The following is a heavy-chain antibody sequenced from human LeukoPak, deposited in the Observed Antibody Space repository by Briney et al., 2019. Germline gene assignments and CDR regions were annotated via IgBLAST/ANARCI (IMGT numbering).Heavy chain of an antibody. D-gene: IGHD6-6*01. CDR2: IYYSGST. CDR1: GGSISSSSYY. CDR3: ARMKGIAARPFDY. V-gene: IGHV4-39*01. J-gene: IGHJ4*02. Sequence: SETLSLTCTVSGGSISSSSYYWGWTRQPPGKGLEWIGSIYYSGSTYYNPSLRSRVTISVDTSKNQFSLKLSSVTAADTAVYYCARMKGIAARPFDYWGQGTLVTVSS.